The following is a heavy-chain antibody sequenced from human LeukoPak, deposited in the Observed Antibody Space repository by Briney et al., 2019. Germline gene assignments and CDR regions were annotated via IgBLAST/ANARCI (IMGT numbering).Heavy chain of an antibody. Sequence: SETLSLTCTVSNGSIGSFYWTCIRQPPGKGLEWIGYIFHSGSTKYNPSLKSRVTISVDTSKNQFSLKLTSITAADTAVYYCARRRIYYHFDYWGQGARVTVSS. V-gene: IGHV4-59*08. CDR3: ARRRIYYHFDY. CDR2: IFHSGST. D-gene: IGHD3-22*01. J-gene: IGHJ4*02. CDR1: NGSIGSFY.